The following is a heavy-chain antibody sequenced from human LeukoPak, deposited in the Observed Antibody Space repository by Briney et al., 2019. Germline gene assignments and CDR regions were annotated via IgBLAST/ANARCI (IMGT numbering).Heavy chain of an antibody. J-gene: IGHJ4*02. D-gene: IGHD2-21*02. CDR1: GITFSSFA. V-gene: IGHV3-33*08. CDR2: IDYDGSNK. Sequence: PGGSLRLSCVASGITFSSFAMHWVRQAPGKGLEWVALIDYDGSNKYYVDSVKGRFSISRDNSKNALFLQMNSLRPEDTSLYYCARGGARCAVDCSREGPDYWGQGTLVTVSS. CDR3: ARGGARCAVDCSREGPDY.